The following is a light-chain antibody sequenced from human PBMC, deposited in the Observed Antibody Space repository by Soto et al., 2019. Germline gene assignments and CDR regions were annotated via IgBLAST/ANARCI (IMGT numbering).Light chain of an antibody. CDR1: QTISRY. CDR3: MQALQTQT. Sequence: DIQMTQSPSAMSASVGDRVTITCRASQTISRYLNWYQQRPGKAPNLLIYSASSLQSGVPSRFSGSGSGTDFTLTISSLQPEDVGVYYCMQALQTQTFGQGTKVYI. CDR2: SAS. V-gene: IGKV1-39*01. J-gene: IGKJ1*01.